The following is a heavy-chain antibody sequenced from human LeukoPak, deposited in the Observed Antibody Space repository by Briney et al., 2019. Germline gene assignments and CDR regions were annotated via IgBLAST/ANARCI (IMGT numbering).Heavy chain of an antibody. Sequence: PSETLSLTCTVSGGSISSSSYYWGWIRQPPGKGLEWIGSIYYSGSTYYNPSLKSRVTISVDTSKNQFSLKLSSVTAADTAVYYCTSLTGDTDYWGQGTLVTVSS. CDR3: TSLTGDTDY. J-gene: IGHJ4*02. CDR1: GGSISSSSYY. CDR2: IYYSGST. V-gene: IGHV4-39*01. D-gene: IGHD7-27*01.